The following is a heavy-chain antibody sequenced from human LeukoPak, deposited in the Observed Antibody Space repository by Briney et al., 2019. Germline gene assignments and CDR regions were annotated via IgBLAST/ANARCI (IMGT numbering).Heavy chain of an antibody. CDR2: ISYDGTKN. Sequence: GGSLRPSCVASGFTFNNFAMHWVRQAPGKRLESVAVISYDGTKNHYSDSVKGRFTISRDNSKNTLYLQMNSLRAEDTAVYYCAKDQYSSSWLTYPPQGRDAFDIWGQGTMVTVSS. CDR3: AKDQYSSSWLTYPPQGRDAFDI. CDR1: GFTFNNFA. V-gene: IGHV3-30-3*01. J-gene: IGHJ3*02. D-gene: IGHD6-13*01.